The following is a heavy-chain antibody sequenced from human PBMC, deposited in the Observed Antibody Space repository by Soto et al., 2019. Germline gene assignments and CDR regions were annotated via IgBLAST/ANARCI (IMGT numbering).Heavy chain of an antibody. J-gene: IGHJ6*02. CDR3: ARMGDVPYYYYGLDV. CDR2: ISGYNANT. V-gene: IGHV1-18*01. D-gene: IGHD3-16*01. Sequence: QVQLVQSGAEVKKPGASVKVSCKASGYSFTRYGISWVRQAPGQGLEWMGWISGYNANTNYPENLQGRVTMTTDTSTSTAYMEVRNLLSDDTAVYYCARMGDVPYYYYGLDVWCQGTTVTVSS. CDR1: GYSFTRYG.